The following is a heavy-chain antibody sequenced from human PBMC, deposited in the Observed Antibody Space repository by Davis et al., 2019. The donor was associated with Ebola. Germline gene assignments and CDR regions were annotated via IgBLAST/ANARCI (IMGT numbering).Heavy chain of an antibody. Sequence: GESLKISCAASGFTFSSYWMSWVRQAPGKGLEWVANIKQDGSEKYYVDSVKGRFTISRDNAKNSLYLQMNSLRAEDTAVYYCARGAGFLCDYWGQGTLVTVSS. V-gene: IGHV3-7*03. J-gene: IGHJ4*02. CDR3: ARGAGFLCDY. CDR2: IKQDGSEK. CDR1: GFTFSSYW.